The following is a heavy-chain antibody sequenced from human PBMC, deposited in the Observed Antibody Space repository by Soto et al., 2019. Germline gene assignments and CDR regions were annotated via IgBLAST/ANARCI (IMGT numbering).Heavy chain of an antibody. D-gene: IGHD3-22*01. CDR3: ARAPSSGYGDAFDI. CDR2: IIPIFGTA. CDR1: GYTFTAYA. J-gene: IGHJ3*02. V-gene: IGHV1-69*13. Sequence: ASVKVSCKASGYTFTAYAISWVRQAPGQGLEWMGGIIPIFGTANYAQKFQGRVTSTADESTSTAYMELSRLRSEDTAVYYCARAPSSGYGDAFDIWGQGTMVTVSS.